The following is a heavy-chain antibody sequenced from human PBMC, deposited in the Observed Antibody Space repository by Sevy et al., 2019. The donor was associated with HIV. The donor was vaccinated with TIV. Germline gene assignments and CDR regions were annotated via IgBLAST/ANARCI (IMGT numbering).Heavy chain of an antibody. D-gene: IGHD2-2*01. CDR3: ARDGGNSVKWYPLY. CDR1: GFAFSTHA. Sequence: GGSLRLSCAASGFAFSTHAMHWVRQAPGKGLKWVAVISYEGTETFYAASVEGRFIISRDNSKNMLSLQINSLRPEDTAVYYCARDGGNSVKWYPLYWGHGTLVTVSS. CDR2: ISYEGTET. J-gene: IGHJ4*01. V-gene: IGHV3-30-3*01.